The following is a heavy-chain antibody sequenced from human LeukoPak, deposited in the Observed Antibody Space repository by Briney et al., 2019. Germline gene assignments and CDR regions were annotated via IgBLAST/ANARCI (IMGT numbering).Heavy chain of an antibody. D-gene: IGHD1-1*01. V-gene: IGHV4-4*07. CDR2: IYNGGSA. J-gene: IGHJ4*02. Sequence: KPSETLSLTCTVSGASVSNYYWSWIRQPAGKGLEWIGRIYNGGSANYNPSLQSRISMSVDTSKNQFSLRLKSVTAADTAVYYCAIQPIGPYYFDYWGQGTLVTVSS. CDR3: AIQPIGPYYFDY. CDR1: GASVSNYY.